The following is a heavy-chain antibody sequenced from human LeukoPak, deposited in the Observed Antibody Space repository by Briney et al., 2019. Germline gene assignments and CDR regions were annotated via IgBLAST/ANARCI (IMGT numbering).Heavy chain of an antibody. CDR1: GDTFTSYG. CDR2: ISAYNGNT. D-gene: IGHD3-22*01. Sequence: GASVKVSCKASGDTFTSYGISWVRQAPGQGREWMGWISAYNGNTNYAQKLQGRVTITTDTSTSKAYMEMRRLRDDDTAGYYFESLGGYYSDWFDHWGQGTLVTVSS. V-gene: IGHV1-18*01. J-gene: IGHJ5*02. CDR3: ESLGGYYSDWFDH.